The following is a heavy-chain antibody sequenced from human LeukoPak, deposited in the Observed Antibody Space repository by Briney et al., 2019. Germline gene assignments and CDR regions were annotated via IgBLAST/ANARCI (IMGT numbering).Heavy chain of an antibody. D-gene: IGHD5-12*01. Sequence: ASVKVSCKASGYTFTGYYMHWVRQAPGQGLEWMGRINPNSGGTNYAQKFQGRVTMTRDTSINTAYMELSGLTSDDTAIYFCARGRTIVATILVRDYWGQGALVTVSS. V-gene: IGHV1-2*06. CDR3: ARGRTIVATILVRDY. J-gene: IGHJ4*02. CDR1: GYTFTGYY. CDR2: INPNSGGT.